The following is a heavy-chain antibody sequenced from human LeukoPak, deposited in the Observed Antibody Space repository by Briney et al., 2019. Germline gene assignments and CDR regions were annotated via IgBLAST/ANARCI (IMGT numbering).Heavy chain of an antibody. CDR1: GFTVITND. D-gene: IGHD1-14*01. J-gene: IGHJ4*02. CDR2: LYSDGST. Sequence: PGGSLRLSCAASGFTVITNDMTWVRQAPGKGLEWVSVLYSDGSTKYADSVQGRFTISRDNSKNTLYLEMNSLCLDDTAVYYCARGVEPLAANTLAYWGQGTLVTVSS. CDR3: ARGVEPLAANTLAY. V-gene: IGHV3-53*01.